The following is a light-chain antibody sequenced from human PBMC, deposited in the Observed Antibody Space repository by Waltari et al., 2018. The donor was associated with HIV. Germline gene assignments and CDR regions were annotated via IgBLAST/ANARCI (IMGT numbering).Light chain of an antibody. CDR2: EDS. CDR1: ALPRKY. V-gene: IGLV3-10*01. J-gene: IGLJ2*01. CDR3: YSTDSSDNDRVL. Sequence: SYELTQPPSVSVSPGQTARITCSGDALPRKYAFWYQQKSGQAPVLVIYEDSKRPSGIPERFAGSSSGTTATLTISGAQVDDEGDYYCYSTDSSDNDRVLFGGGTNLTVL.